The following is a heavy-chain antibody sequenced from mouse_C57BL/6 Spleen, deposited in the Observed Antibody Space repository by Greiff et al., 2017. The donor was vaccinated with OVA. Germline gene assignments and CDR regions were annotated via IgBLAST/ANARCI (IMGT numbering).Heavy chain of an antibody. CDR3: ARSYYGTFDY. Sequence: EVQLQQSGPELVKPGASVKISCKASGYTFTDYYMHWVKQSHGKSLEWIGDINPNNGGTSYNQKFKGKATLTVDKSSSTAYMELRSLTSDDSAVYYCARSYYGTFDYWGQGTTLTVSS. D-gene: IGHD2-1*01. CDR2: INPNNGGT. J-gene: IGHJ2*01. CDR1: GYTFTDYY. V-gene: IGHV1-26*01.